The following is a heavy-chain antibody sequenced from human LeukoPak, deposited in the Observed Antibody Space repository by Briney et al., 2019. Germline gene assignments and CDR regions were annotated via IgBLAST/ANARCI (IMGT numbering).Heavy chain of an antibody. J-gene: IGHJ6*03. CDR1: GCSISSYY. CDR3: ARGLQNYGDAQGPFDYYYYMDV. V-gene: IGHV4-59*01. D-gene: IGHD4-17*01. CDR2: IYYSGST. Sequence: SETLSLTCTVSGCSISSYYWSWIRQPPGKGLEWIGYIYYSGSTNYNPSLKSRVTISVDTSKNQFSLKLSSVTAADTAVYYCARGLQNYGDAQGPFDYYYYMDVWGKGTTVTVSS.